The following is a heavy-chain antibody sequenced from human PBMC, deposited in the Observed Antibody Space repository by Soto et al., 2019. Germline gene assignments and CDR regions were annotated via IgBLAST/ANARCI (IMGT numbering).Heavy chain of an antibody. D-gene: IGHD4-17*01. CDR1: GGSFSGYY. Sequence: SETLSLTCAVYGGSFSGYYWSWIRQPPGKGLEWIGEINHSGSTNYNPSLKSRVTISVDTSKNQFSLKLSSVTAADTAVYYCARGVYKVYGRRGTTTDYQIEDAFDIWGQGTMVTVSS. J-gene: IGHJ3*02. V-gene: IGHV4-34*01. CDR3: ARGVYKVYGRRGTTTDYQIEDAFDI. CDR2: INHSGST.